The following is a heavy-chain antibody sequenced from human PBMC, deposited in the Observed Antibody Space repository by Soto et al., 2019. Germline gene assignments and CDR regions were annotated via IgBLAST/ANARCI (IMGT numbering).Heavy chain of an antibody. CDR2: INSDGSST. V-gene: IGHV3-74*01. CDR1: GFTFSSYW. J-gene: IGHJ3*02. D-gene: IGHD4-17*01. Sequence: GGSLRLSCAASGFTFSSYWMHWVRQAPGKGLVWVSRINSDGSSTSYADSVKGRFTISRDNAKNTLYLQMNSLRAEDTAVYYCARARAPRDYGDYDAFDIWGQGTMVTVSS. CDR3: ARARAPRDYGDYDAFDI.